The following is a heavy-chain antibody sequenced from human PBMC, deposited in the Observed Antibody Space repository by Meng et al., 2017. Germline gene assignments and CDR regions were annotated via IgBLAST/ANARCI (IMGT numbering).Heavy chain of an antibody. CDR1: GDSVYSNSGA. CDR3: ARGSYSFDS. CDR2: AYYRSKWYH. Sequence: LQQSGPGVVKLSETVSPVCAISGDSVYSNSGAWNWIRQPPSRGLEWLGRAYYRSKWYHDYAEYVKSRISIDTDTSKNKFSLQLRSVTPEDSAVYYCARGSYSFDSWGQRTLVTVSS. V-gene: IGHV6-1*01. D-gene: IGHD1-26*01. J-gene: IGHJ4*02.